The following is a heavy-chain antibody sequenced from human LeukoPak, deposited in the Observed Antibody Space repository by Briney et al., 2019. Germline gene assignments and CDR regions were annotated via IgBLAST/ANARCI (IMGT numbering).Heavy chain of an antibody. CDR1: GYTFTSYA. CDR3: AXXXXDSSGYYGYFDY. V-gene: IGHV1-3*03. CDR2: INAGNGNT. D-gene: IGHD3-22*01. J-gene: IGHJ4*02. Sequence: ASVKVSCKASGYTFTSYAMHWVRQAPGQRLEWMGWINAGNGNTKYSQEFQGRVTITRDTSASTAYMELSSLRSEDMAVYYCAXXXXDSSGYYGYFDYWGQGTLVTVSS.